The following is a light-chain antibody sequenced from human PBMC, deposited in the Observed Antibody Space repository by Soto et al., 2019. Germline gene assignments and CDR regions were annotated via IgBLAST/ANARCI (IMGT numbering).Light chain of an antibody. J-gene: IGLJ1*01. CDR1: SSNIGAGYD. V-gene: IGLV1-40*01. CDR2: GNS. Sequence: QSVLTQPPSVSGAPGQRVTISCTGSSSNIGAGYDVHWYQQLPGTAPKLLIYGNSNRPSGVPDRFSGSKSGTSASLAITGLQAEDEADYYCQSYDSILSVRYVLGTGTKVTVL. CDR3: QSYDSILSVRYV.